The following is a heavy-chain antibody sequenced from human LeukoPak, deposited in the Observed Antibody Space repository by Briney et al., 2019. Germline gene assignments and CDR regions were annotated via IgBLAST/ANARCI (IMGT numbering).Heavy chain of an antibody. CDR3: ARGSGSTQYGRSYYYYYYYMDV. D-gene: IGHD1-26*01. J-gene: IGHJ6*03. CDR2: IYYSGST. CDR1: GGSISSYY. V-gene: IGHV4-59*01. Sequence: PSETLSLTCTVSGGSISSYYWSWIRQPPGKGLEWIGYIYYSGSTNYNPSLKSRVTISVDTSKNQFSLKLSSVTAADTAVYYCARGSGSTQYGRSYYYYYYYMDVWGKGTTVNVSS.